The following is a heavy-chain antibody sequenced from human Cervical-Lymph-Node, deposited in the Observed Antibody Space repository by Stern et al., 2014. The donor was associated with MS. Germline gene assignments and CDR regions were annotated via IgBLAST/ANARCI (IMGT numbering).Heavy chain of an antibody. V-gene: IGHV3-48*01. Sequence: EVQLVESGGGLEQPGGSLRLSCAASGFTFTYYSMNWVRQAPGKGLECVAYISHNSGNIYYADSVKGRFTISRDNAKRSLYLQMNSLRAGDTAVYYCARIVGRSDLDFWGRGTLVTVSS. CDR2: ISHNSGNI. J-gene: IGHJ4*02. D-gene: IGHD1-26*01. CDR1: GFTFTYYS. CDR3: ARIVGRSDLDF.